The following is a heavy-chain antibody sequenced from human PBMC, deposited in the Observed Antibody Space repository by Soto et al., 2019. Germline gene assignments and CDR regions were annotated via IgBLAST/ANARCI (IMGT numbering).Heavy chain of an antibody. V-gene: IGHV4-39*01. J-gene: IGHJ5*02. D-gene: IGHD3-3*02. CDR2: IFYLGSS. CDR3: ARHSLALRKNNWFDP. CDR1: GDSIISSDFY. Sequence: SETLSLTCTVSGDSIISSDFYWGWVRQPPGKGPEWIGSIFYLGSSYYNPSLKSRVTMSVDTSKNQFSLRLRSVTAADTALYFCARHSLALRKNNWFDPWGQGIMVTVSS.